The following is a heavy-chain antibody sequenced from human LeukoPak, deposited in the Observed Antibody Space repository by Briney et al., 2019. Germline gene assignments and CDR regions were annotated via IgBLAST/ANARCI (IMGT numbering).Heavy chain of an antibody. V-gene: IGHV3-11*01. Sequence: GGSLRLSCAASGFTFSDYYMTWIRQAPGKGLEWVSYISSSGGTTHYADSVKGRFTISRNNAKNSLFVQMSNLRAEDTAVYYCARVPRSGGSIDYRGQGTLVTVSS. J-gene: IGHJ4*02. CDR3: ARVPRSGGSIDY. CDR1: GFTFSDYY. D-gene: IGHD6-19*01. CDR2: ISSSGGTT.